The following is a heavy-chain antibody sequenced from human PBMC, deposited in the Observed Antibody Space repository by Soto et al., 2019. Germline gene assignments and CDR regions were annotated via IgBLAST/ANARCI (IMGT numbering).Heavy chain of an antibody. CDR1: GGSISSGGYY. D-gene: IGHD2-15*01. J-gene: IGHJ6*02. CDR3: ARVGCSGGSCYNYYYGMDV. V-gene: IGHV4-31*03. CDR2: IHYSGST. Sequence: PXEPLSLTFTVSGGSISSGGYYLSWIRQHPGKGLEWIGYIHYSGSTYYNPSLKSRVTISVDTSKNQFSLKLSSVTAADTAVYYCARVGCSGGSCYNYYYGMDVWGQGTTVTVSS.